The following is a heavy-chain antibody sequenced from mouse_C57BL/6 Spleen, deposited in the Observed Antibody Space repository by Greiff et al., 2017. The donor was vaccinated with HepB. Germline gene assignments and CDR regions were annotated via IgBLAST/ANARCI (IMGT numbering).Heavy chain of an antibody. V-gene: IGHV1-72*01. D-gene: IGHD2-1*01. J-gene: IGHJ4*01. Sequence: QVQLQQPGAELVKPGASVKLSCKASGYTFTSYWMHWVKQRPGRGLEWIGRIDTNSGGTKYNEKFKSKATLTVDKPSSTAYMQLSSLTSEDSAVYYCAKGGNYDAMDYWGQGTSVTVSS. CDR2: IDTNSGGT. CDR1: GYTFTSYW. CDR3: AKGGNYDAMDY.